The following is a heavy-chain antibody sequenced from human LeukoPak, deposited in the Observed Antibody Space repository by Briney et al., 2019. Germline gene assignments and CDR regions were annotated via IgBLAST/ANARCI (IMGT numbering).Heavy chain of an antibody. CDR2: IKYDGSEI. V-gene: IGHV3-7*03. D-gene: IGHD4-17*01. CDR3: AREATVTPYNFDY. Sequence: GGSLRLSCAASGFIVSSNYMNWVRQAPGKGLEWVANIKYDGSEIHYVDSVKGRFTISRDNAKNSLYLQMNSLRAEDTAVYYCAREATVTPYNFDYWGQGTLAPVSS. CDR1: GFIVSSNY. J-gene: IGHJ4*02.